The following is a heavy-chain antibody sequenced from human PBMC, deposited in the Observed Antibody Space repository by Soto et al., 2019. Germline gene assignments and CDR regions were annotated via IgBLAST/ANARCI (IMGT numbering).Heavy chain of an antibody. CDR3: AREASQSGSYYDNWFDP. Sequence: PGGSLRLSCAASGFTFSSCSMNWVRQAPGKGLEWVSYISSSSSTIYYADSVKGRFTISRDNAKNSLYLQMNSLRDEDTAVYYCAREASQSGSYYDNWFDPWGQGTLVTVSS. CDR2: ISSSSSTI. CDR1: GFTFSSCS. D-gene: IGHD1-26*01. V-gene: IGHV3-48*02. J-gene: IGHJ5*02.